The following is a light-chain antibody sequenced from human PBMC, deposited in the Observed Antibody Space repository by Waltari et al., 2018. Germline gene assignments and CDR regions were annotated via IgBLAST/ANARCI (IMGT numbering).Light chain of an antibody. CDR3: QSYDSRLDIVV. CDR1: SSNIGAGYD. J-gene: IGLJ2*01. Sequence: QSVLTQPPSLSGAPGQRVTISCTGSSSNIGAGYDVHWYQHLPGTAPKLLIYGNTTRPSGVPDRFSASKSGASASLAITRLQSEDEAVYYCQSYDSRLDIVVFGGGTKLSVL. CDR2: GNT. V-gene: IGLV1-40*01.